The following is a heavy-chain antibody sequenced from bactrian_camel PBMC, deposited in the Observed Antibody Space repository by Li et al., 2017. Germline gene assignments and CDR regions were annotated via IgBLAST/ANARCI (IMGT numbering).Heavy chain of an antibody. Sequence: LSCTASGFTFVRSDMGWYRQAPGNECELVSSIGSGGSAYYGDSVKGRFTISRDNSKNTLYLLMNSMKPEDTAVYYCNTIPCDRRIDVRIATVTWQRADLTDWGQGTQVTVS. D-gene: IGHD4*01. CDR1: GFTFVRSD. V-gene: IGHV3S55*01. CDR3: NTIPCDRRIDVRIATVTWQRADLTD. J-gene: IGHJ4*01. CDR2: IGSGGSA.